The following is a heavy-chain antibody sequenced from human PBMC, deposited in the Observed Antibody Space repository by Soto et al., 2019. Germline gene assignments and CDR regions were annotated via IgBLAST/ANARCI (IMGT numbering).Heavy chain of an antibody. V-gene: IGHV3-11*01. Sequence: GGSLRLSCAASGFTFGDYYMSWIRQAPGKGLEWVSYISSSGSSTYYVDSVKGRFTISRDNAKNSLYLQMDRLGAEDTAVYYCARDLGGGSSWFDPWGQGTLVTVSS. CDR3: ARDLGGGSSWFDP. J-gene: IGHJ5*02. CDR2: ISSSGSST. CDR1: GFTFGDYY. D-gene: IGHD5-12*01.